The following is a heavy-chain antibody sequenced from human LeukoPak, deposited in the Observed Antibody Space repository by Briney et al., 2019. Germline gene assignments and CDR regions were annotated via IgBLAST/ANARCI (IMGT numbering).Heavy chain of an antibody. D-gene: IGHD5-18*01. CDR2: ISGSGGST. V-gene: IGHV3-23*01. J-gene: IGHJ6*03. CDR3: AKSGGRTLWKYYYYYYMDV. Sequence: PGGSLRLSCAASGFSFSSYAMSWVRQAPGKGLEWVSAISGSGGSTYYADSVKGRFTISRDNSKNTLYLQMNSLRAEDTAVYYCAKSGGRTLWKYYYYYYMDVWGKGTTVTVSS. CDR1: GFSFSSYA.